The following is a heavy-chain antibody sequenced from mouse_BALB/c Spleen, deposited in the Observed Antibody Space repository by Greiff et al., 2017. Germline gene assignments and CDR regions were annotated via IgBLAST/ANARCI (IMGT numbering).Heavy chain of an antibody. D-gene: IGHD2-4*01. CDR1: GYSITSDYA. CDR2: ISYSGST. Sequence: DVKLVESGPGLVKPSQSLSLTCTVTGYSITSDYAWNWIRQFPGNKLEWMGYISYSGSTSYNPSLKSRISITRDTSKNQFFLQLNSVTTEDTATYYCARNYDYDVGFAYWGQGTLVTVSA. CDR3: ARNYDYDVGFAY. V-gene: IGHV3-2*02. J-gene: IGHJ3*01.